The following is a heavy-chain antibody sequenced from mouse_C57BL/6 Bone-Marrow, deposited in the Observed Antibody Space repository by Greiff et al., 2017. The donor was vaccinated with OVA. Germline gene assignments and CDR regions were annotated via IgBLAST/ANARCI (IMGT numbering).Heavy chain of an antibody. V-gene: IGHV14-4*01. CDR1: GFNIKDDY. CDR3: TTYGSNYVGYAMDY. J-gene: IGHJ4*01. Sequence: EVQLVESGAELVRPGASVKLSCTASGFNIKDDYMHWVKQRPEQGLEWIGWIDPENGDTEYASKFQGKATITADTSSNTAYLQLSSLTSEDTAVYYCTTYGSNYVGYAMDYWGQGTSVTVSS. D-gene: IGHD2-5*01. CDR2: IDPENGDT.